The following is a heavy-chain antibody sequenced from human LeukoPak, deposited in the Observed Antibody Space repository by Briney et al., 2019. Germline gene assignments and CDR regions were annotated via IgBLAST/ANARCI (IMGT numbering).Heavy chain of an antibody. V-gene: IGHV4-34*01. J-gene: IGHJ3*02. D-gene: IGHD4-17*01. CDR3: ARGGPKTQYMTTVTSWRAFDI. CDR1: GGSFSGYY. CDR2: INHSGST. Sequence: SETLSLTCAVYGGSFSGYYWSWIRQPPGKGLEWIGEINHSGSTNYNPSLKSRVTISVDTSKNQFSLKLSSVTAADTAVYYCARGGPKTQYMTTVTSWRAFDIWGQGTMVTVSS.